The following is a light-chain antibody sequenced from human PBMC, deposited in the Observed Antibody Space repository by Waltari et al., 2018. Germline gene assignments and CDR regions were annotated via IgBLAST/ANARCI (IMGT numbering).Light chain of an antibody. V-gene: IGKV2-40*01. Sequence: DIVMTQTPLSLAVSPGAPASISCRSSQSLLHSNGNTYLHWYLQKPGQAPQLLIYGGSNSASGVPDRFSGSGSGTDFTLKISKLEAEDVGIYYCVQAIAFPYSFGQGTKVEIQ. CDR1: QSLLHSNGNTY. CDR2: GGS. J-gene: IGKJ2*03. CDR3: VQAIAFPYS.